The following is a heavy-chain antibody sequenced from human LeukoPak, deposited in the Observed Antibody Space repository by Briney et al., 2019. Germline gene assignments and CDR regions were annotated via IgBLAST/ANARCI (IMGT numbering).Heavy chain of an antibody. CDR2: INTNTGNP. D-gene: IGHD3-22*01. V-gene: IGHV7-4-1*02. J-gene: IGHJ4*02. Sequence: GASVKVSCKASGYTFTSYAMNWVRQAPGQGLEWMGWINTNTGNPTYAQGFTGRFVFSLDTSVSTAYLQISSLKAEDTAVYYCARDVSTYYYDSSGYYPLWGQGTLVTVSS. CDR1: GYTFTSYA. CDR3: ARDVSTYYYDSSGYYPL.